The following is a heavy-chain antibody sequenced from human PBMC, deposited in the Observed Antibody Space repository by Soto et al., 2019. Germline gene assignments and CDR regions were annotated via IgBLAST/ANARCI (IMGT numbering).Heavy chain of an antibody. V-gene: IGHV1-46*01. J-gene: IGHJ4*02. CDR1: GYTFTSYY. D-gene: IGHD5-18*01. Sequence: ASVKVSCKASGYTFTSYYMHWVRQAPGQGLEWMGIINPSGGSTSYAQKFQGRVTMTRDTSTSTVYMELSSLRSEDTAVYYCARLEGYSYGYYATDVDYWGQGTLVTVSS. CDR3: ARLEGYSYGYYATDVDY. CDR2: INPSGGST.